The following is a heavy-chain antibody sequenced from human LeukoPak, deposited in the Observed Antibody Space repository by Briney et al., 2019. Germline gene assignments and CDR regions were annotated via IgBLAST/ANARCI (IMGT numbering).Heavy chain of an antibody. CDR1: GFTFSNYA. J-gene: IGHJ4*02. CDR3: AGQPYKGIAAAAIDY. Sequence: PGRSLRLSCAASGFTFSNYAMHWVRQAPGKGLEWVAVLSYDGSNKYYADSVKGRFTISRDNSKNTLYLQMNSLRAEDTVLYYCAGQPYKGIAAAAIDYWGQGTLVTVSS. CDR2: LSYDGSNK. V-gene: IGHV3-30*04. D-gene: IGHD6-13*01.